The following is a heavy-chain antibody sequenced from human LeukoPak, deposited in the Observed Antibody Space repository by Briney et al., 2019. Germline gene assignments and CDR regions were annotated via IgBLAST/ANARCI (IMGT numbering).Heavy chain of an antibody. D-gene: IGHD6-13*01. CDR2: INPSGGST. V-gene: IGHV1-46*01. CDR1: GYTFTSYY. J-gene: IGHJ3*02. CDR3: ARANGYFDAFDI. Sequence: GASVKVSYKAFGYTFTSYYMHWVRQGPGQGLEWMGIINPSGGSTSYAQKLQGRVTMTRDTSTSTVYMELRSLRSEDTAVYYCARANGYFDAFDIWGQGTMVTVSS.